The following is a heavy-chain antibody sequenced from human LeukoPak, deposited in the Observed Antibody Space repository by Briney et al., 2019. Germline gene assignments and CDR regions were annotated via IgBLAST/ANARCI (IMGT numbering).Heavy chain of an antibody. Sequence: ASVKVSCKASGYTFTGYYIHWVRQAPGQGLEWMGWVNPNSGDTNYAQKFQGRVTMTRDTSISTAYMELSRLRSDDTAVYYCAKGTAMLYYFDWWGQGTLVTVSS. D-gene: IGHD5-18*01. J-gene: IGHJ4*02. CDR3: AKGTAMLYYFDW. CDR2: VNPNSGDT. V-gene: IGHV1-2*02. CDR1: GYTFTGYY.